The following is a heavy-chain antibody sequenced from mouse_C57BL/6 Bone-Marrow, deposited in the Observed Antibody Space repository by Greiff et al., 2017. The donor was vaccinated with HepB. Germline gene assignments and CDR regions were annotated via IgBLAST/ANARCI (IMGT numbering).Heavy chain of an antibody. CDR1: GFSLTSYG. CDR3: APHLLWLRRRFAY. D-gene: IGHD2-2*01. J-gene: IGHJ3*01. Sequence: QVQLQQSGPGLVQPSQSLSITCTVSGFSLTSYGVHWVRQSPGKGLEWLGVIWRGGSTDYNAAFMSRLSITKDNSKSQVFFKMNSLQADDTAIYYCAPHLLWLRRRFAYWGQGTLVTVSA. V-gene: IGHV2-5*01. CDR2: IWRGGST.